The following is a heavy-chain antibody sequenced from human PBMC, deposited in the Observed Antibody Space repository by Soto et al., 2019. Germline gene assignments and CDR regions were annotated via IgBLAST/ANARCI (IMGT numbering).Heavy chain of an antibody. CDR2: INHTGGT. J-gene: IGHJ5*02. Sequence: XATLSLTFAVYGGSFNGYYWNWIRQPPGKGLEWIGEINHTGGTHYNPSLKSRVTMSVDTSKNQFSLRLSSVTAADTAIYYCATRITVFGLLIPPFDPWGQGTQVTVSS. CDR1: GGSFNGYY. D-gene: IGHD3-3*01. V-gene: IGHV4-34*01. CDR3: ATRITVFGLLIPPFDP.